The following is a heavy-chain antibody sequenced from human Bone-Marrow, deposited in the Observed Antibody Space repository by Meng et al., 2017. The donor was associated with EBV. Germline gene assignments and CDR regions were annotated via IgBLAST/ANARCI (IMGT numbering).Heavy chain of an antibody. CDR1: GGCSSNTTYY. Sequence: QLQLHEPGPGLVNVSATLAPPCTVSGGCSSNTTYYWGWIRQPPGKGVEWIGSMYYSGSTYYNPSLKSRVAISVDTSKNQFSLKLSSVTAADTAVYYCARDNVDTAMVPHWGQGTLVTVSS. D-gene: IGHD5-18*01. CDR2: MYYSGST. CDR3: ARDNVDTAMVPH. J-gene: IGHJ4*02. V-gene: IGHV4-39*07.